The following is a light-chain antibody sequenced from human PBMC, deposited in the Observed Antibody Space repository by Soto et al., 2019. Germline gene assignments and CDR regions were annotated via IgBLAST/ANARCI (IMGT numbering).Light chain of an antibody. V-gene: IGKV1-5*03. J-gene: IGKJ1*01. CDR1: QSIGSW. CDR2: KAS. CDR3: QQYNNNSPSWT. Sequence: DIQMTQSPSTLSASVGDRVTITCRASQSIGSWLAWYQQKSGKAPKLLIFKASSLKSGVPARFSGSGSGTEFSLTISSLQPDDFAAYYCQQYNNNSPSWTFGQGTKVEIK.